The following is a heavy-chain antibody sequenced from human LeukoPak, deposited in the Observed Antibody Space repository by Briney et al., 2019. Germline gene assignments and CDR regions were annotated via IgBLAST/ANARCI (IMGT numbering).Heavy chain of an antibody. V-gene: IGHV5-51*01. CDR2: IYPGDSDT. Sequence: GESLKISCKGSGYSFTSYWIGWVRQMPGKGLEWMAIIYPGDSDTRYSPSFRGQVTISADKSISTAYLQWSSLKASDTAMYHCARHGAYCGGDCSPMAFDIWGQGTMVTVSS. CDR1: GYSFTSYW. CDR3: ARHGAYCGGDCSPMAFDI. D-gene: IGHD2-21*02. J-gene: IGHJ3*02.